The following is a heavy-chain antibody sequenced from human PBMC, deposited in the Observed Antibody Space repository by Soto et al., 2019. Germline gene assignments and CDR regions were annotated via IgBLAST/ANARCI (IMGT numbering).Heavy chain of an antibody. CDR1: GGSIRRNSYY. J-gene: IGHJ6*02. CDR2: IYYSGTT. V-gene: IGHV4-39*01. D-gene: IGHD2-2*01. CDR3: ARHKGGYHSGVDV. Sequence: QLQLQESGPGLVKPSETLSLTCTVSGGSIRRNSYYRALIRPPPGKGLGWIGNIYYSGTTYYNPSLKSRVTISVDTSKNQFSLKLSSVTAADTAVYYCARHKGGYHSGVDVWGQGTTVTVSS.